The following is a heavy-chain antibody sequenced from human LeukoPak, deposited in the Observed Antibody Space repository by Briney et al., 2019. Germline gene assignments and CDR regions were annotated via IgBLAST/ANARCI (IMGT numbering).Heavy chain of an antibody. CDR3: AKDRDIVVVVDSTFDY. D-gene: IGHD2-15*01. V-gene: IGHV3-23*01. CDR1: GFTFSSYA. CDR2: ISGSGGST. Sequence: GGSLRLSCAASGFTFSSYAMSWVRQAPGKGLEWVSAISGSGGSTYYADSVKGRFTISRDNSKNTLYLQMNSLRAEDTAVYYCAKDRDIVVVVDSTFDYWGQGTLVTVSS. J-gene: IGHJ4*02.